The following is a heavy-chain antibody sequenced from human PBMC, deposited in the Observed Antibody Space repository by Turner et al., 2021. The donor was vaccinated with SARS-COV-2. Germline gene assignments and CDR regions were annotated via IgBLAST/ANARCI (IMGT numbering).Heavy chain of an antibody. CDR2: IYWDDDK. CDR3: ARHIVVAIFDY. D-gene: IGHD2-21*01. V-gene: IGHV2-5*02. J-gene: IGHJ4*02. CDR1: GFTLSTSGVG. Sequence: QITLKESGPTLVKPTQTLTLTCTFSGFTLSTSGVGVGWIRQPPGKALEWLALIYWDDDKRYSPSLKSRLTITKDTSKNQVVLTMTNMDPVDTATYYCARHIVVAIFDYWGQGTLVTVSS.